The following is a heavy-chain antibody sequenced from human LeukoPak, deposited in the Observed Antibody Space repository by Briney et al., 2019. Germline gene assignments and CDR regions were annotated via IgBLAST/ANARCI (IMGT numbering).Heavy chain of an antibody. CDR1: GFTFSNAW. CDR3: TTDRTGYCSSTSCHTPDY. D-gene: IGHD2-2*02. CDR2: IKSKTDGGTT. J-gene: IGHJ4*02. V-gene: IGHV3-15*01. Sequence: GGSLRLSCAASGFTFSNAWMSWVRQAPGKGLEWVGRIKSKTDGGTTDYAAPVKGRFTISRDDSKNTLYLQMNSLKTEDTAVYYCTTDRTGYCSSTSCHTPDYWGQGTLVTVSS.